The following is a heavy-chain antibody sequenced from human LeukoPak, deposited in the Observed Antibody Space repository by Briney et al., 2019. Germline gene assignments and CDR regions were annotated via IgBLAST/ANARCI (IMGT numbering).Heavy chain of an antibody. CDR1: RGSTRSSSYY. CDR3: AREYPFDY. V-gene: IGHV4-39*02. Sequence: SETLSLTPTEPRGSTRSSSYYSGWIRQPPGKGLEWIGSIDYSGNTYCNPSLKSRVTISVDTSKNKFSLKLSSVTAADTAVYYCAREYPFDYWGQGTLVTVSS. J-gene: IGHJ4*02. CDR2: IDYSGNT.